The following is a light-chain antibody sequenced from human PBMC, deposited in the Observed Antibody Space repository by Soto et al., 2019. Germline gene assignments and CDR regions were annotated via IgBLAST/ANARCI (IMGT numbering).Light chain of an antibody. Sequence: EIVLTQSPGTLSLSPGERATLSCRASQSVSSNYLAWYQQKPGQAPRLLIYAASSRSTGIPDRFSGSGSGTDFTLTISRLEPADFSVYYCQQSYDSPAWTVGQGTKEEL. CDR2: AAS. CDR3: QQSYDSPAWT. J-gene: IGKJ1*01. CDR1: QSVSSNY. V-gene: IGKV3-20*01.